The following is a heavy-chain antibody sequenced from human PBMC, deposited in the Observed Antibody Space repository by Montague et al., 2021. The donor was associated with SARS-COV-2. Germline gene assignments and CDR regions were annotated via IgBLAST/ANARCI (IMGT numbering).Heavy chain of an antibody. V-gene: IGHV4-34*01. CDR2: INHRGST. Sequence: SETLSLTCAVYGESFSGYYWTWIRQPPGKGLEWIGDINHRGSTKYNPSLKGRVTISVDTSKNQFSLRLSSVTAADTAVYYCARGHQGTTMIVVVMVGEQYYFDYWGQGTLVTVFS. D-gene: IGHD3-22*01. J-gene: IGHJ4*02. CDR1: GESFSGYY. CDR3: ARGHQGTTMIVVVMVGEQYYFDY.